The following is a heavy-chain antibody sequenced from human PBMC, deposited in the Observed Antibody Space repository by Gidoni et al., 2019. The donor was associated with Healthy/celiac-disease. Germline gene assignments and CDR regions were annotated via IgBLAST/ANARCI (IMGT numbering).Heavy chain of an antibody. CDR2: ISGSGGST. D-gene: IGHD3-16*01. J-gene: IGHJ4*02. V-gene: IGHV3-23*01. CDR1: GFTFRSDA. Sequence: EVQLLESGGGLVQPGGSLRLSCAASGFTFRSDAMSWVRQAPGTGLGWVSAISGSGGSTYYADSVKGRFTISRDNSKNTLYLQMNSLRAEDTAVYYCAKGAAEGHFDYWGQGTLVTVSS. CDR3: AKGAAEGHFDY.